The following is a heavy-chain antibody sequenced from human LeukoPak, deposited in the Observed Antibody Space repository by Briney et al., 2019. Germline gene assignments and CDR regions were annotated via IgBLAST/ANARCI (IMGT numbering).Heavy chain of an antibody. CDR3: ASNRVASDAFDI. CDR2: IYYSGST. Sequence: PSETLSLTCTVSGGSISSSSYYWGWIRQPPGKGPEWIGSIYYSGSTYYNPSLKSRVTISVDTSKNQFSLKLSSVTAADTAVYYCASNRVASDAFDIWGQGTMVTVSS. CDR1: GGSISSSSYY. D-gene: IGHD5-12*01. J-gene: IGHJ3*02. V-gene: IGHV4-39*01.